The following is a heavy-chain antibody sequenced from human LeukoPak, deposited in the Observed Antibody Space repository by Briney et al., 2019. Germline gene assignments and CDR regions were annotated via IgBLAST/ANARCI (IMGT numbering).Heavy chain of an antibody. V-gene: IGHV4-34*11. CDR1: GGSFSGYY. CDR3: VREIVAGLGVSFDI. CDR2: IYYSGST. Sequence: SETLSPICAVYGGSFSGYYWSWIRQPPGKGVECSGYIYYSGSTSYNPSLKRRVTISVDTSKNQFSLKRSCVTAGDAGVSSCVREIVAGLGVSFDIWGQGTTVTVSS. J-gene: IGHJ3*02. D-gene: IGHD6-19*01.